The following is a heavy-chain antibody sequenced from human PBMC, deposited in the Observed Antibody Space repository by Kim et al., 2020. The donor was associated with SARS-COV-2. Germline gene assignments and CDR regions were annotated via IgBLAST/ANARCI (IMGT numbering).Heavy chain of an antibody. CDR2: IIPGSGQT. D-gene: IGHD2-2*01. CDR1: GYTFTSYA. J-gene: IGHJ4*02. Sequence: ASVKVSCKASGYTFTSYALHWVRQAPGQRLEWMGWIIPGSGQTQYSQKFQGSVTITRDTSATTAYLELRSLRSEDTAVYYCARGVYCSTTNCFALSDLFDDGGQGTRVTVSS. CDR3: ARGVYCSTTNCFALSDLFDD. V-gene: IGHV1-3*01.